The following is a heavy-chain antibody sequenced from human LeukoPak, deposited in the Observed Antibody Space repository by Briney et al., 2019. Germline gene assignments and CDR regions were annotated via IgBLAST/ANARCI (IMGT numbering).Heavy chain of an antibody. CDR2: IIPIFGTA. V-gene: IGHV1-69*05. CDR3: ARGIAAAAPDY. D-gene: IGHD6-13*01. J-gene: IGHJ4*02. CDR1: GGTFSSYA. Sequence: SVKVSCKASGGTFSSYAICWVRQAPGQGHEWMGGIIPIFGTANYAQKFQGRVTITTDESTSTAYMELSSLRSEDTAVYYCARGIAAAAPDYWGQGTLVTVSS.